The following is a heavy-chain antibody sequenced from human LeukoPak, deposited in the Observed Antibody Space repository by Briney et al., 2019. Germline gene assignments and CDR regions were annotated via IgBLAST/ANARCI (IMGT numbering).Heavy chain of an antibody. CDR1: GFTFSGSP. V-gene: IGHV3-53*01. CDR3: ARRYSSGWWIDY. CDR2: IYSGGST. J-gene: IGHJ4*02. D-gene: IGHD6-19*01. Sequence: PGGSLILSCAASGFTFSGSPILWVRQAPGKGLEWVSVIYSGGSTYYADSVKGRFTISRDNSKNTLYLQMNTLRAEDTAVYYCARRYSSGWWIDYWGQGTLVTVSS.